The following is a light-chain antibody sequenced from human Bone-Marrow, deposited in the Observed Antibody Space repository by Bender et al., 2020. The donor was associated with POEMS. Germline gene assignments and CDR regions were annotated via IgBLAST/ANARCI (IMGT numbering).Light chain of an antibody. CDR1: SNDVGGYNY. CDR2: DVS. V-gene: IGLV2-14*03. J-gene: IGLJ1*01. Sequence: QSALTQPASVSGSPGQSITLSCTGTSNDVGGYNYVSWYQQHPGKAPKLIIYDVSNRPSGISDHFSGSKSGSTASLTISGLRAEDEADYYCSSYTRSSIRVFGTGTKVTVL. CDR3: SSYTRSSIRV.